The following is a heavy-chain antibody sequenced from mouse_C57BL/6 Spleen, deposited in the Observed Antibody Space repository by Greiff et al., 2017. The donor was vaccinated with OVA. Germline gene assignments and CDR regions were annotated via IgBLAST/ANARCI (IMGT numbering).Heavy chain of an antibody. CDR1: GFTFSSYG. CDR3: ARQRGYYGSSRYYYAMDY. CDR2: ISSGGSYT. D-gene: IGHD1-1*01. Sequence: EVQLQESGGDLVKPGGSLKLSCAASGFTFSSYGMSWVRQTPDKRLEWVATISSGGSYTYYPDSVKGRFTISRDNAKNTLYLQMSSLKSEDTAMYYCARQRGYYGSSRYYYAMDYWGQGTSVTVSS. J-gene: IGHJ4*01. V-gene: IGHV5-6*01.